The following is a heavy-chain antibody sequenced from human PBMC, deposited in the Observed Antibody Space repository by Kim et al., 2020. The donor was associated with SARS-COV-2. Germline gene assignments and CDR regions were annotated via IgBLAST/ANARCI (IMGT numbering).Heavy chain of an antibody. D-gene: IGHD6-6*01. V-gene: IGHV4-59*01. Sequence: NPSLKSRVTISVDTSKNQFSLKLSSVTAADTAVYYCARVLGSSSNNWFDPWGQGTLVTVSS. CDR3: ARVLGSSSNNWFDP. J-gene: IGHJ5*02.